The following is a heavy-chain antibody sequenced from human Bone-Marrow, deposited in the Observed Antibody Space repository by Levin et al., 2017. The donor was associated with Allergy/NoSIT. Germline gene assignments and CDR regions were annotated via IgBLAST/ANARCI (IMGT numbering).Heavy chain of an antibody. CDR3: ARQGAALAF. D-gene: IGHD2-15*01. CDR1: GFTFTNYW. CDR2: IKDDGSDQ. J-gene: IGHJ4*02. V-gene: IGHV3-7*01. Sequence: PGGSLRLSCAASGFTFTNYWMTWVRQAPGKGLEWVASIKDDGSDQKYVDSVKGRFTISRDNAKNSLYLQMNSLRAEDTAVYYCARQGAALAFWGQGTLVTVSS.